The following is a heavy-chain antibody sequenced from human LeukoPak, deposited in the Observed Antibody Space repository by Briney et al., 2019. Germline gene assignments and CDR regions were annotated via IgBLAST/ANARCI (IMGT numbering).Heavy chain of an antibody. CDR3: ARGPYYDSNGGY. Sequence: SETLSLTCAVYGGSFSGYYWSWIRQPPGKGLEWIGEINHSGSTNYNPSLKSRVTISVDTSKNQFSLKLSSVTAADTAVYYCARGPYYDSNGGYWGQGTLVTVSS. CDR2: INHSGST. V-gene: IGHV4-34*01. J-gene: IGHJ4*02. D-gene: IGHD3-22*01. CDR1: GGSFSGYY.